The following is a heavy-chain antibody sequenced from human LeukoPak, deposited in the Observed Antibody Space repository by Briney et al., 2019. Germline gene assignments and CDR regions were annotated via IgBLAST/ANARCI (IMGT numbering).Heavy chain of an antibody. CDR2: IYHSGST. CDR1: GGSISSGGYY. CDR3: ARGVRYCSSTSCYRPDYFDY. Sequence: SSETLSLTCTVSGGSISSGGYYWSWIRQPPGKGLEWIGYIYHSGSTYYNPSLKSRVTISVDRSKNQFSLKLSSVTAADTAVYYCARGVRYCSSTSCYRPDYFDYWGQGTLVTVSS. D-gene: IGHD2-2*02. J-gene: IGHJ4*02. V-gene: IGHV4-30-2*01.